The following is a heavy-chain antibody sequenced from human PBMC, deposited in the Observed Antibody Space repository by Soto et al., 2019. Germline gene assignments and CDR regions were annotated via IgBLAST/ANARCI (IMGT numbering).Heavy chain of an antibody. CDR2: IYYSGST. Sequence: PSETLSLTCTVSGGSISSGGYYWSWIRQHPGKGLEWIGYIYYSGSTYYNPSLKSRVTISVDTSKNQFSLKLSSVTAADTAVYYCARTIAAAGRGFDDWLDPWGQGTLVTVSS. CDR3: ARTIAAAGRGFDDWLDP. J-gene: IGHJ5*02. V-gene: IGHV4-31*03. D-gene: IGHD6-13*01. CDR1: GGSISSGGYY.